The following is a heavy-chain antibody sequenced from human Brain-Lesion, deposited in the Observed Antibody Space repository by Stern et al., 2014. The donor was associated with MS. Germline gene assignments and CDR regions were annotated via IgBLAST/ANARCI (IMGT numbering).Heavy chain of an antibody. CDR1: GGSTSRSSYY. Sequence: QVQLVESGPGLVKPSQTLSLTCTVSGGSTSRSSYYWSWIRQPPGRGLEWIGSIYSSGNSFYNPSLKSRLTLSLDTSQNQFSLRLTSVPATDTAVYYCPRGPLKEINMKPFFYAMEVGAMGPRSPSP. CDR3: PRGPLKEINMKPFFYAMEV. CDR2: IYSSGNS. V-gene: IGHV4-30-4*01. J-gene: IGHJ6*02. D-gene: IGHD2/OR15-2a*01.